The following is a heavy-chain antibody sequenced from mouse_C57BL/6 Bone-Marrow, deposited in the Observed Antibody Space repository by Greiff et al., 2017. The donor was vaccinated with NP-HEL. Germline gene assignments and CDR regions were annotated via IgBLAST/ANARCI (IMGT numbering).Heavy chain of an antibody. Sequence: VQLQQSGAELVKPGASVKMSCKASGYTFTTYPIEWMKQNHGKSLEWIGNFHPYNDDTTYNEKFKGKATLTVEKSSSTVYLELSRLTSYDSAVYYCAVYYYGSSPSYAMDYWGQGTSVTVSS. V-gene: IGHV1-47*01. CDR2: FHPYNDDT. J-gene: IGHJ4*01. CDR1: GYTFTTYP. D-gene: IGHD1-1*01. CDR3: AVYYYGSSPSYAMDY.